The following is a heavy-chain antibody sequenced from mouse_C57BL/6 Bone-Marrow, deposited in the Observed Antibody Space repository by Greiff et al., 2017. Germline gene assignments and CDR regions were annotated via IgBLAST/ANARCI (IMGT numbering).Heavy chain of an antibody. J-gene: IGHJ4*01. D-gene: IGHD1-2*01. CDR3: ARPATTHFYAMDY. CDR1: GFTFSDYY. V-gene: IGHV5-12*01. Sequence: EVKLMESGGGLVQPGGSLKLSCAASGFTFSDYYMYWVRQTPEKRLEWVAYISNGGGSTYYPDTVKGRFPISRDNAKNTLYLQMSRLKSEDTAMYYCARPATTHFYAMDYWGQGTSVTVSS. CDR2: ISNGGGST.